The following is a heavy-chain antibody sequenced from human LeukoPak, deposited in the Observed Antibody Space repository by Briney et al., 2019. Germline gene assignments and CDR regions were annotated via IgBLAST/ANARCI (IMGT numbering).Heavy chain of an antibody. CDR2: ISGSGGST. CDR3: AKDLDYGGNSGAFDI. D-gene: IGHD4-23*01. J-gene: IGHJ3*02. V-gene: IGHV3-23*01. CDR1: GFTFSSYG. Sequence: GGSLRLSCAASGFTFSSYGMHWVRQAPGKGLEWVSAISGSGGSTYYADSVKGRFTISRDNSKNTLYLQMNSLRAEDTAVYYCAKDLDYGGNSGAFDIWGQGTMVTVSS.